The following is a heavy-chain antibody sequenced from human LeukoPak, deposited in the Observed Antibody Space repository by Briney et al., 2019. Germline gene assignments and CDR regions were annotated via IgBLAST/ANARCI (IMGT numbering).Heavy chain of an antibody. J-gene: IGHJ4*02. D-gene: IGHD5-24*01. Sequence: SQTLSLXCTVSGGSISSGSYYWSWIRQPAGKGLEWIGRIYTSGITNYNPSLKSRVTISVDTSKNQFSLKLSSVTAADTAVYYCARGHLFDGDYWGQGTLVTVSS. CDR2: IYTSGIT. V-gene: IGHV4-61*02. CDR1: GGSISSGSYY. CDR3: ARGHLFDGDY.